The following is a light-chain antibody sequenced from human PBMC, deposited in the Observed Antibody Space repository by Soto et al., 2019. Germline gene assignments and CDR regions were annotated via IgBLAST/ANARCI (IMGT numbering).Light chain of an antibody. CDR1: QSVTSSY. V-gene: IGKV3-20*01. CDR2: GAS. J-gene: IGKJ4*01. CDR3: QQYGSSPLT. Sequence: EIVLTQSPGTLSLSPGERVTLSYRASQSVTSSYLAWYQQKPGQAARLLIYGASSRATGIPDRFSGSGSGTDFTLTISRLEPEDFAVYYCQQYGSSPLTFGGGTKVEIK.